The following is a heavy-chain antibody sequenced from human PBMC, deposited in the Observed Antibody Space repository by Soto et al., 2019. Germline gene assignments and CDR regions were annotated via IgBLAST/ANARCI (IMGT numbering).Heavy chain of an antibody. V-gene: IGHV3-33*01. CDR1: GFTFSSYG. J-gene: IGHJ6*02. Sequence: QVQLVESGGGVVQPGRSLRLSCAASGFTFSSYGMHWVRQAPGKGLEWVAVIWYDGSNKYYADSVKGRFTISRDNSKTTLYLQMNSLRAEDTAVYYCARDRSSSWLYYYYYGMDVWGQGTTVTVSS. CDR2: IWYDGSNK. D-gene: IGHD6-13*01. CDR3: ARDRSSSWLYYYYYGMDV.